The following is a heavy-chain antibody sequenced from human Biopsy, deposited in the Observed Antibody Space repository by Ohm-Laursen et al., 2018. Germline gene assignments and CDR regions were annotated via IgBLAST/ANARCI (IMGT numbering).Heavy chain of an antibody. D-gene: IGHD1-14*01. J-gene: IGHJ5*02. CDR1: GVSINTGGYY. CDR3: ARDRDRRGWFDP. V-gene: IGHV4-31*03. CDR2: IHYSGNT. Sequence: TLSLTCTVSGVSINTGGYYWTWIRQHPGTGLEWIGYIHYSGNTLYNPSLKSRLTISVDTSRNQFSLKLTSVTAADTAVYYCARDRDRRGWFDPWGQGTLVTVSS.